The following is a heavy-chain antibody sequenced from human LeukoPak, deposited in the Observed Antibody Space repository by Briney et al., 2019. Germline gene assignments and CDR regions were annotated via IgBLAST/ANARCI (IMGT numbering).Heavy chain of an antibody. CDR3: TRHNYGDYYWYFDL. Sequence: GGSLRLSCAASGFTVSSNYMSWVRQAPGKGLEWVSVIYRDGSTKYADSVEGRFTISRDNSKNTLYLQMNSLRAEDTAVYYCTRHNYGDYYWYFDLWGRGALVTVSS. CDR1: GFTVSSNY. V-gene: IGHV3-66*04. D-gene: IGHD4-17*01. J-gene: IGHJ2*01. CDR2: IYRDGST.